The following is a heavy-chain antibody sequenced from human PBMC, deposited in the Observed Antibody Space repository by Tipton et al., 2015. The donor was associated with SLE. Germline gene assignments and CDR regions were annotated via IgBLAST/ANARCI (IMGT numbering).Heavy chain of an antibody. D-gene: IGHD6-13*01. J-gene: IGHJ4*02. CDR1: GFTFSAYS. Sequence: GSLRLSCAASGFTFSAYSMNWLRQAPGKEVEWVSTITSTSDNLYYADSVKGRFTISRDNAEKSLFLQMNSLRAEDTGVYYCARDLSAALDSWGQGTLVTVSS. CDR2: ITSTSDNL. V-gene: IGHV3-21*03. CDR3: ARDLSAALDS.